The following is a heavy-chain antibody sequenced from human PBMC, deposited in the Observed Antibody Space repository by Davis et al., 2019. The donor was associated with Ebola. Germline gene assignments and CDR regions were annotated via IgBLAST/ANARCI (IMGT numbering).Heavy chain of an antibody. CDR3: VRDYLFAFDF. CDR1: GFTFTSYS. Sequence: SLMTPCLTPGFTFTSYSFNWNRQTPGKGLEGIAHINTRGDARVYADSVRGRFTISRDDAANSLSLQMDSLNHEDTAVYYCVRDYLFAFDFWGQGTTVTVSS. V-gene: IGHV3-48*02. J-gene: IGHJ4*02. D-gene: IGHD3-10*02. CDR2: INTRGDAR.